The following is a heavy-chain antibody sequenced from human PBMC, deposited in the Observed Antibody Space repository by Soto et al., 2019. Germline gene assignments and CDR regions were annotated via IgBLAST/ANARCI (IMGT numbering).Heavy chain of an antibody. CDR1: GGTFSSYA. CDR3: ASTHYDSSGYYYGNWYFDL. CDR2: IIPIFGTA. V-gene: IGHV1-69*01. J-gene: IGHJ2*01. D-gene: IGHD3-22*01. Sequence: QVQLVQSGAEVKKPGSSVKVSCTASGGTFSSYAISWVRQAPGQGLEWMGGIIPIFGTANYAQKFQGRVTITADESTSTAYMELSSLRSEDTAVYYCASTHYDSSGYYYGNWYFDLWGRGTLVTVSS.